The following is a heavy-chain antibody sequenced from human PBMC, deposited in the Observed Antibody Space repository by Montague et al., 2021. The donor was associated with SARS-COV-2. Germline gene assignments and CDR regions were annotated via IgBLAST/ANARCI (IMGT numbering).Heavy chain of an antibody. J-gene: IGHJ4*02. D-gene: IGHD5-18*01. CDR1: GGPISGSSDY. V-gene: IGHV4-39*01. CDR3: ARREYSYGWGD. CDR2: VDYSGNT. Sequence: SETLSLTCTVTGGPISGSSDYWGWIRQSPGKGLEWIASVDYSGNTXYSPFLKSRLTISVDTSKNQFSLKLNSVTAADTALYYCARREYSYGWGDWGQGTLVTVSS.